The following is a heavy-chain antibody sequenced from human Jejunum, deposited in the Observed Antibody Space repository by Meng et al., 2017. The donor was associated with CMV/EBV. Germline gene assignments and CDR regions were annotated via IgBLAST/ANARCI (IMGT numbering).Heavy chain of an antibody. D-gene: IGHD1-26*01. Sequence: QVQLLHSGAEVKKPGASVKVSCKVFGYTFTSHYFSWLRQAPGQGLEWMGWISGYNGDTNYAQKFQGRVTMTTDTSTSTAYMELRSLRPDDTAVYYCARVEVGITSGDYWGQGTLVTVSS. J-gene: IGHJ4*02. CDR1: GYTFTSHY. CDR2: ISGYNGDT. V-gene: IGHV1-18*04. CDR3: ARVEVGITSGDY.